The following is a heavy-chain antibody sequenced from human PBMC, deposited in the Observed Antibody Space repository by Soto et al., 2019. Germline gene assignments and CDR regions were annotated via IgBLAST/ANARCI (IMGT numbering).Heavy chain of an antibody. Sequence: EVQLVESGGGLVQPGGSLRLSCAASGFTFSSYWMSWVRQAPVKGLEWVDNIKQDGSEKNYVDFMEGRFTISRDNAVNSLYLQINSLRDEDTAVYYCARIASAGRGWDVWGQGTTVVVSS. V-gene: IGHV3-7*01. J-gene: IGHJ6*02. D-gene: IGHD6-13*01. CDR1: GFTFSSYW. CDR3: ARIASAGRGWDV. CDR2: IKQDGSEK.